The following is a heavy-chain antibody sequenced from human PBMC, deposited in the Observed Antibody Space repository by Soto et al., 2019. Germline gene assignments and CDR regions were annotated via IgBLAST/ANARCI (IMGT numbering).Heavy chain of an antibody. CDR1: GYTFTSYA. CDR3: ARASSWFVTDY. Sequence: QVQLVQSGAEVKKPGASVKVSCKASGYTFTSYAMHWVRQAPGQRLEWMGWINAGNGNTKYSQKFQGRVTITRDTSARTAYMELSSLRSEDTAVHYCARASSWFVTDYWGQGTLVTVSS. D-gene: IGHD6-13*01. V-gene: IGHV1-3*01. CDR2: INAGNGNT. J-gene: IGHJ4*02.